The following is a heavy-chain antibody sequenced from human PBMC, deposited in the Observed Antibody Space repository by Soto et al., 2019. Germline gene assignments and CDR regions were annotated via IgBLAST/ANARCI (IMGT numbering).Heavy chain of an antibody. Sequence: QVQLQQWGAGLLKPSETLSLTCAVYGGFVSSGSYYWSWIRQPPGKGLEWIGEMSHSGGTHFNPYHKSRDTISVDTSKNQFSLKMSSVTAAITALYYCARVERGTATTVVDAFDIWGPGTMVTVSS. J-gene: IGHJ3*02. D-gene: IGHD1-1*01. CDR2: MSHSGGT. V-gene: IGHV4-34*01. CDR3: ARVERGTATTVVDAFDI. CDR1: GGFVSSGSYY.